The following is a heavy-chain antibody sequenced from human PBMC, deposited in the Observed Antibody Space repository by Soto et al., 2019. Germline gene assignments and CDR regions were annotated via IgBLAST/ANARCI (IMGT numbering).Heavy chain of an antibody. CDR1: GYTLTELS. Sequence: ASVKVSCKVSGYTLTELSMHWVRQAPGKGLEWMGGFDPEDGETIYAQKFQGRVTMTEDTSTDTAYMELSSLRSEDTAVYYCATDLRAVAVTGDFDYWGQGTLVTVSS. CDR3: ATDLRAVAVTGDFDY. CDR2: FDPEDGET. J-gene: IGHJ4*02. D-gene: IGHD6-19*01. V-gene: IGHV1-24*01.